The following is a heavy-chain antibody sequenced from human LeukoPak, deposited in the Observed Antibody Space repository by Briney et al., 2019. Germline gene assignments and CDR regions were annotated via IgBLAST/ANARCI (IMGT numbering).Heavy chain of an antibody. J-gene: IGHJ4*02. Sequence: GGSLRLSCSASGFTFIIYAMHWVRQAPGKGLEYVSAISSNGGSTYYADSVKGRFTISRDNSKNTLYLQMSSLRAEDTAVYYCVKWSSTSCYEDWGQGTLVTVSS. CDR1: GFTFIIYA. CDR3: VKWSSTSCYED. V-gene: IGHV3-64D*06. D-gene: IGHD2-2*01. CDR2: ISSNGGST.